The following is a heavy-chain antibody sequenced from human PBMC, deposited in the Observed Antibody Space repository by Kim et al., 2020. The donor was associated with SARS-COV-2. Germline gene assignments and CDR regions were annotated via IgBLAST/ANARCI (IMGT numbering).Heavy chain of an antibody. V-gene: IGHV4-39*01. CDR3: AIPPLRTYYYYGMAV. CDR2: IYYSGST. Sequence: SETLSLTCTVSGGSISSSSYYWGWIRKPPGKGLEWIGSIYYSGSTYYNPSLKSRVTISVDTSKNQFSLKLSSVTAADTAVYYCAIPPLRTYYYYGMAVWGQGTTVTVSS. CDR1: GGSISSSSYY. J-gene: IGHJ6*02.